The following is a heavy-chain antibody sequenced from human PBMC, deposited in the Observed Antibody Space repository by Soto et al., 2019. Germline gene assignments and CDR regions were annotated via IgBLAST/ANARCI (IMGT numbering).Heavy chain of an antibody. V-gene: IGHV4-31*03. D-gene: IGHD3-3*01. CDR1: GGSISSGGYY. CDR2: IYYSGST. CDR3: ARGRSITIFGVVPPLFDY. J-gene: IGHJ4*02. Sequence: SETLSLTCTVSGGSISSGGYYWSWIRQHPGKGLEWIGYIYYSGSTYYNPSLKSRVTISIDTSKNQFSLKLSSVTAADTAVYYCARGRSITIFGVVPPLFDYWGQGTLVTVSS.